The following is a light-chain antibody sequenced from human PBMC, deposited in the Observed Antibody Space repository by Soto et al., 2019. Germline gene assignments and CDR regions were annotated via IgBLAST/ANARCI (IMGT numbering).Light chain of an antibody. CDR3: QQYNSYPWT. J-gene: IGKJ1*01. Sequence: DIQMTQSPSTLSASVGDRVTITCRASQSIRSWLAWYQQKPGKAPKLLIYKASSLESGVPPRFSGSGSGTEFTLTISCLQPDDFASYYCQQYNSYPWTFGQGTKVEIK. V-gene: IGKV1-5*03. CDR1: QSIRSW. CDR2: KAS.